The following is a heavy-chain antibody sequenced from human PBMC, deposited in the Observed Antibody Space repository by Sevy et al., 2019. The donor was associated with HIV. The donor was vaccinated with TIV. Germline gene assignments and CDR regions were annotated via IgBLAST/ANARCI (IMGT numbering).Heavy chain of an antibody. J-gene: IGHJ3*02. CDR1: GFTFSSYA. Sequence: GGSLRLSCAASGFTFSSYAMSWVRQAPGKGLEWVSAISGSGGSTYYADSVKGRFTISRDNSKNTLYLQMNSLRAEDTAVYYCAKGVNQMWNAFDIWGQRTMVTVSS. D-gene: IGHD1-1*01. CDR3: AKGVNQMWNAFDI. CDR2: ISGSGGST. V-gene: IGHV3-23*01.